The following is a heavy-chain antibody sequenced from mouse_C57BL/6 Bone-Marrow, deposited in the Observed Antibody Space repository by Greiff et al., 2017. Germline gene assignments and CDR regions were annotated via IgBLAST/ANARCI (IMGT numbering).Heavy chain of an antibody. J-gene: IGHJ1*03. CDR3: ARFEFDGRYGGWCLDV. CDR1: GYTFTSYD. CDR2: IYPRDGST. Sequence: VQLLQSGPELVKPGASVKLSCKASGYTFTSYDMNWVKQRPGQGLEWIGWIYPRDGSTNYNEKFKGKATLTVDKSSSKAYMELHSLTSEASAVYLCARFEFDGRYGGWCLDVGDTGRKVTVCS. V-gene: IGHV1-85*01. D-gene: IGHD1-1*01.